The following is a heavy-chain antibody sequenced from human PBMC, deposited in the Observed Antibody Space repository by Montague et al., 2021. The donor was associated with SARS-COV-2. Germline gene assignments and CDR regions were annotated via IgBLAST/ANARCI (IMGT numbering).Heavy chain of an antibody. D-gene: IGHD4-17*01. CDR1: GFIFSKFA. V-gene: IGHV3-30*04. CDR2: ITYDGIDK. CDR3: ARDRVTPDYVDAFDL. Sequence: SLRLSCAASGFIFSKFAFPWVRQAPGQGLEWVAFITYDGIDKFYADSVKGRFTISRDNSTNTLYLRLNSLTPEDTAVYYCARDRVTPDYVDAFDLWGRGTLVTVSS. J-gene: IGHJ3*01.